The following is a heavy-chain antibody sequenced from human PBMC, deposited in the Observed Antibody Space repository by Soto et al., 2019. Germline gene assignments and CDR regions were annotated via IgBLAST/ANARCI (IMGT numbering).Heavy chain of an antibody. J-gene: IGHJ4*02. CDR2: IYYSGST. D-gene: IGHD6-19*01. CDR1: GCSISSYY. CDR3: ARDEVFSSGWYGVDY. Sequence: PSETLSLTCTFSGCSISSYYWSLIRQPPGKGLEWIGYIYYSGSTNYNPSLKSRATISVDTSKNQFSLKLSSVTAADTAVYYCARDEVFSSGWYGVDYWGQGTLVTVSS. V-gene: IGHV4-59*01.